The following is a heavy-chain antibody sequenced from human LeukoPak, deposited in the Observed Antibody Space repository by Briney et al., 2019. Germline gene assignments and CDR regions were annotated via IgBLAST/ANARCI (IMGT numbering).Heavy chain of an antibody. CDR1: LGSFSSYA. D-gene: IGHD2-15*01. CDR2: IIPILGIA. Sequence: GSSVKVSCKASLGSFSSYAISWVRQAPGQGLEWMGRIIPILGIANYAQKFQGRVTITADKSTSTAYMELSSLRSEDTAVYYCARDCSGGSCYSDVWGQGTTVTVSS. V-gene: IGHV1-69*04. CDR3: ARDCSGGSCYSDV. J-gene: IGHJ6*02.